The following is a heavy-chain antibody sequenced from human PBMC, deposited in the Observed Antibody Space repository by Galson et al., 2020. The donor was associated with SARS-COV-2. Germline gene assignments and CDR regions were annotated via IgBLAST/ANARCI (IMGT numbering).Heavy chain of an antibody. D-gene: IGHD2-21*01. CDR3: ARGDWIGGGAWYFDL. V-gene: IGHV3-53*01. CDR1: GFTVSSNY. J-gene: IGHJ2*01. CDR2: IYSGGST. Sequence: GGSLRLSCAASGFTVSSNYMSWVRQAPGKGLEWVSVIYSGGSTYYADSVKGRFTISRDNSKNTLYLQMNSLRAEDTAVYYCARGDWIGGGAWYFDLWGRGTLVTVSS.